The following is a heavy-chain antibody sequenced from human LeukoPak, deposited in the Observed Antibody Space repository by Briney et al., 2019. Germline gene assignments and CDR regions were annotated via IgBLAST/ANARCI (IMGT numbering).Heavy chain of an antibody. D-gene: IGHD3-16*02. V-gene: IGHV4-34*01. CDR2: INHGGLT. CDR1: GDSFKNYY. CDR3: ARARAFVWGSYRYIPYYFDP. J-gene: IGHJ5*02. Sequence: SETLSLTCAVYGDSFKNYYWTWIRQSPEKGLEWIGEINHGGLTSYNPSLESRLTLLVDTSKNQFSLNLRSVTAADTAVYFCARARAFVWGSYRYIPYYFDPWGQETLVTVSS.